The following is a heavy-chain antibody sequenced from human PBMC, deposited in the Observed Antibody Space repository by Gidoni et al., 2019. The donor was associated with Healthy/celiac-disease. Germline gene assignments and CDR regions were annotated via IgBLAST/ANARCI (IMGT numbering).Heavy chain of an antibody. D-gene: IGHD4-17*01. CDR2: IYTSGST. J-gene: IGHJ5*02. V-gene: IGHV4-61*02. CDR1: GGSISSGSYY. Sequence: QVQLQESGPGLVKPSQTLSLTCTVSGGSISSGSYYWSWIRQPAGKGLEWIGRIYTSGSTNYNPSLKSRVTISVDTSKNQFSLKLSSVTAADTAVYYCASKSTEKGWFDPWGQGTLVTVSS. CDR3: ASKSTEKGWFDP.